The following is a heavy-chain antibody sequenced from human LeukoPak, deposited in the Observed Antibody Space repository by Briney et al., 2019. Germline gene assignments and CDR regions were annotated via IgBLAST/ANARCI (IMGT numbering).Heavy chain of an antibody. D-gene: IGHD1-26*01. Sequence: GGSLRLSCAASGFTFSDYYMSWLRQAPGKGLEWLSYISTSGTYTYYADSVKGRFTISRDNAKNSLYLQMNSLRAEDMAVYYCARDSGTHYGLDYWGQGTLVTVSS. J-gene: IGHJ4*02. CDR2: ISTSGTYT. CDR3: ARDSGTHYGLDY. V-gene: IGHV3-11*05. CDR1: GFTFSDYY.